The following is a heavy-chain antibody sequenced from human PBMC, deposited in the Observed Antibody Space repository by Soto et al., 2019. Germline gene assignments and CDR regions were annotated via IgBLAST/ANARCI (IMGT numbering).Heavy chain of an antibody. V-gene: IGHV1-46*01. CDR2: RNHSGGSK. Sequence: GASVKVSCKASGYTFTSYYMHWVRQAPSQGIGSIVIRNHSGGSKAYEQKFQGRVTMTTDTSTSTVCMELSSLISEDTAVYYCARVIAVAAHDAFDIWGHGTMVTVSS. D-gene: IGHD6-19*01. CDR1: GYTFTSYY. CDR3: ARVIAVAAHDAFDI. J-gene: IGHJ3*02.